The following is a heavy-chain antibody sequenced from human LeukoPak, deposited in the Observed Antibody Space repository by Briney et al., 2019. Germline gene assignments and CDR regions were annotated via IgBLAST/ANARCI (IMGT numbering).Heavy chain of an antibody. CDR3: ARSKDGYNPFSY. J-gene: IGHJ4*02. D-gene: IGHD5-24*01. Sequence: PGGSLRLSCAASGFTFSTFAMIWVRQPPGKGLEWVSSIFPSGGEIHYADSVRGRFTISRDNSKSTLSLQMNSLRAEDTAVYYCARSKDGYNPFSYWGQGTLVTVSS. CDR2: IFPSGGEI. V-gene: IGHV3-23*01. CDR1: GFTFSTFA.